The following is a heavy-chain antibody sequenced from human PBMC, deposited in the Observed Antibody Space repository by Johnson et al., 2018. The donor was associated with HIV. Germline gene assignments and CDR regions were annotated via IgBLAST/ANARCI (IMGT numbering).Heavy chain of an antibody. CDR2: IYNDDNT. D-gene: IGHD2/OR15-2a*01. CDR3: AREVLFSDAFDI. Sequence: VQLVESGGGLVQPGGSLRLSCAASGFTVSSNYMSWVRQAPGKGLEWVSVIYNDDNTYYADSVKGRFTISRDNSKNTLYLQMNSLRAEDTAVYYCAREVLFSDAFDIWGQGTMVTVSS. J-gene: IGHJ3*02. CDR1: GFTVSSNY. V-gene: IGHV3-66*02.